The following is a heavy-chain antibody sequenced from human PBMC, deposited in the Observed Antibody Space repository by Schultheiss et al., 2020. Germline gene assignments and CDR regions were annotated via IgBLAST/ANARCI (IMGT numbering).Heavy chain of an antibody. D-gene: IGHD3-10*01. CDR1: GGSISSGDYY. CDR2: IYYSGTT. CDR3: ARSYGLGSYYIFLV. Sequence: SETLSLTCTVSGGSISSGDYYWSWIRQPPGKGLEWIGFIYYSGTTYYSPSLQSLVTISVDTSKNHFSLRLSSVTAADTAVYYCARSYGLGSYYIFLVWGQGTLVTVSS. V-gene: IGHV4-30-4*01. J-gene: IGHJ4*02.